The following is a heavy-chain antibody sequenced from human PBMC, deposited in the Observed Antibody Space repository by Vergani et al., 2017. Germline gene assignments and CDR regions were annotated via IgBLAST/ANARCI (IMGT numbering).Heavy chain of an antibody. D-gene: IGHD6-19*01. J-gene: IGHJ4*02. Sequence: QLQLQESGSGLVKPSQTLSLTCAVSGGSISSGGYSWSWIRQPPGKGLEWIGYIYHSGSTYYNPSLKSRVTISVDTSKNQFSLKLSSVTAADTAVYYCARADSSGWYRGFDYWGQGTLVTVSS. CDR2: IYHSGST. CDR3: ARADSSGWYRGFDY. V-gene: IGHV4-30-2*01. CDR1: GGSISSGGYS.